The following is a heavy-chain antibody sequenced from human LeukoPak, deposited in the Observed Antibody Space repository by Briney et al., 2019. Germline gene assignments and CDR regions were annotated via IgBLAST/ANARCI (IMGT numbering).Heavy chain of an antibody. V-gene: IGHV4-4*07. J-gene: IGHJ4*02. CDR3: AREDGYCSSTTCSYFDY. D-gene: IGHD2-2*03. CDR2: LYSSGST. CDR1: GGSIGSYY. Sequence: SETLSLTCTVSGGSIGSYYWSWIRQPAGKGLEWIGRLYSSGSTNYNPSLKSRVTMSVDTSKNQFSLKLSSVTAADTAVYYCAREDGYCSSTTCSYFDYWGQGTLVTVSS.